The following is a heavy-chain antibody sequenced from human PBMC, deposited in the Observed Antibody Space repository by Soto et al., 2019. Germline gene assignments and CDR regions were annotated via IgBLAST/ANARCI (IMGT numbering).Heavy chain of an antibody. Sequence: QVQLQESGPGLVKPSETLSLTCTVSGGSVSSGSYYWSWIRQPPGKGLEWIGYIYYSGSTNYKPSLTSRVTISVDTFKNLFSLKLSSVTAADTAVYYCARDSLSIAVAGTEYYFDYWGQGTLVTVSS. D-gene: IGHD6-19*01. CDR1: GGSVSSGSYY. V-gene: IGHV4-61*01. CDR3: ARDSLSIAVAGTEYYFDY. CDR2: IYYSGST. J-gene: IGHJ4*02.